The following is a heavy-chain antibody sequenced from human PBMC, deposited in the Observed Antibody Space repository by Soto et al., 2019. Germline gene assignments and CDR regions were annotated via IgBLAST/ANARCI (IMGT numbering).Heavy chain of an antibody. D-gene: IGHD2-2*01. J-gene: IGHJ5*02. CDR2: IYHSGNT. V-gene: IGHV4-59*01. CDR3: ARGPYYCSSTTCSYNWFDP. Sequence: SETLSLTCTVSGDSISNYYWNWIRQPPGKGLEWIGNIYHSGNTNYNPSLKSRVTISVDTSKNQFSLKLSSVAAADAAVYYCARGPYYCSSTTCSYNWFDPWGRGTLVTVSS. CDR1: GDSISNYY.